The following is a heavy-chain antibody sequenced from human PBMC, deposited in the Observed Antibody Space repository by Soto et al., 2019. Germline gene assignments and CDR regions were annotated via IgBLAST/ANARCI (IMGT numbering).Heavy chain of an antibody. Sequence: SQTLSLTCAISGDSVSGNSAAWNWIRLSPSRGLEWLARTYYRSRWYNDYAVSVRSRITVNVDTSKNQFSLQLTSVTPEDTAIYYCAGTTSHHWLYMDVWGRGTTVTVSS. CDR2: TYYRSRWYN. D-gene: IGHD1-1*01. CDR1: GDSVSGNSAA. CDR3: AGTTSHHWLYMDV. J-gene: IGHJ6*03. V-gene: IGHV6-1*01.